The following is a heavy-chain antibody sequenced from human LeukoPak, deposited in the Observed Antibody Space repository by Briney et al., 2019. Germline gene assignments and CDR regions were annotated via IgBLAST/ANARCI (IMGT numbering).Heavy chain of an antibody. J-gene: IGHJ6*02. CDR3: AKRVSTLHYYYYGMDV. V-gene: IGHV3-23*01. CDR1: GLTFSSYA. Sequence: GGSLRLSCAASGLTFSSYAMSWVRQAPGKGLEWVSAISGSGGSTNYADSVKGRFTISRDNSKNTLYLQMNSLRAEDTAVYYCAKRVSTLHYYYYGMDVWGQGTTVTVSS. CDR2: ISGSGGST. D-gene: IGHD5/OR15-5a*01.